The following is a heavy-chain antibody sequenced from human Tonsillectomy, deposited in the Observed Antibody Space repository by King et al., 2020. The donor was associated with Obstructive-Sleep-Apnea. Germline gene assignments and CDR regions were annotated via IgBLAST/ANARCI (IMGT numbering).Heavy chain of an antibody. CDR2: ISGYNGNT. D-gene: IGHD6-13*01. Sequence: QLVQSGAEVKKPGASVKVSCKASGYTFTNYGISWGRQAPGQGLEWMGWISGYNGNTNYGHNFQDRVTMTMDTSTTTVYMELRSLRSDDTAVYYCARDLVTAASSDWGQGTLVTVSS. J-gene: IGHJ4*02. V-gene: IGHV1-18*01. CDR1: GYTFTNYG. CDR3: ARDLVTAASSD.